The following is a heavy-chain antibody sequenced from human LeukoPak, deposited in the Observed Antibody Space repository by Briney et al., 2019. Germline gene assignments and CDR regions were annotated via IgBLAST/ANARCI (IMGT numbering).Heavy chain of an antibody. CDR3: AKRKDGSPYLDY. D-gene: IGHD5-24*01. CDR2: IHYSGTT. CDR1: GGSISSSNW. Sequence: PSETLSLTCGVSGGSISSSNWWSWVRQPPGKGLEWIGEIHYSGTTIYNPSLKTRVSISVDNSKNQFSLRLSSVTAADTAVYYCAKRKDGSPYLDYWGQGTLVTVSS. V-gene: IGHV4-4*02. J-gene: IGHJ4*02.